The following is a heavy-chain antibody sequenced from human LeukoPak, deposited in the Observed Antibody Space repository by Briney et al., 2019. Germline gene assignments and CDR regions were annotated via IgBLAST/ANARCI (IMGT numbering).Heavy chain of an antibody. V-gene: IGHV3-30-3*01. CDR3: AREGREWLSVGIDY. Sequence: GRSLRLSCTASGFTFSSYAMYWVRQAPGKGLEWVALMSYDGSNKYYADSVKGRFTISRDNSKNTLYLQMNSLRAEDTAVYYCAREGREWLSVGIDYWGRGTLVTVSS. CDR1: GFTFSSYA. CDR2: MSYDGSNK. D-gene: IGHD6-19*01. J-gene: IGHJ4*02.